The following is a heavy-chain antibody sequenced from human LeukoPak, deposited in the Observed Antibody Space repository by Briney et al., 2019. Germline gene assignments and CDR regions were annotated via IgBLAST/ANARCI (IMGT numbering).Heavy chain of an antibody. CDR3: TGSFGELTFFDY. J-gene: IGHJ4*02. V-gene: IGHV3-49*04. Sequence: GGSLRLSCTTSGFTFGGYGLIWVRQAPGKGLEWVSFIRSKTYGGTTEYAASVKGRFTISRDDSNTIAYLQMNSLKTEDTAVYYCTGSFGELTFFDYWGQGTLVTVSS. D-gene: IGHD3-10*01. CDR1: GFTFGGYG. CDR2: IRSKTYGGTT.